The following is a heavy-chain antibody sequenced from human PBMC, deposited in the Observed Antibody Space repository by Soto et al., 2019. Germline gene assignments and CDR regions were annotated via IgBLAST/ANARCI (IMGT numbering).Heavy chain of an antibody. J-gene: IGHJ4*02. CDR1: GGSISSYY. V-gene: IGHV4-59*01. CDR3: ARGTFGVVKD. CDR2: MYYSGST. D-gene: IGHD3-3*01. Sequence: SETLSLTCTVSGGSISSYYWSCIRQSPGKGLEWIGYMYYSGSTNYNPSLKSRVTISIDTSRNQFSLKLSSVTAADTAVYYCARGTFGVVKDWGQGTLVTVSS.